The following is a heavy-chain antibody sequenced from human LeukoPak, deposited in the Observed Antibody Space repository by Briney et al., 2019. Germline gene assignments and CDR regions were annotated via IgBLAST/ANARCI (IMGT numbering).Heavy chain of an antibody. Sequence: SETLSLTCTVSGGSISSYYWSWIRQPPGKGLEWIGYIYYSGSTNYNPSLKSRVTISVDTSKNQFSLKLSSVTAADTAVYYCARANLDDGTFDYWGQGTLVTVSS. J-gene: IGHJ4*02. CDR1: GGSISSYY. CDR3: ARANLDDGTFDY. V-gene: IGHV4-59*01. D-gene: IGHD1-1*01. CDR2: IYYSGST.